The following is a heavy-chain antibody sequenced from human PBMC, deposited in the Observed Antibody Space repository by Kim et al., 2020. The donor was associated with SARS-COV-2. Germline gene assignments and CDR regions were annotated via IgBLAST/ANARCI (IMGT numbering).Heavy chain of an antibody. CDR2: ISGSGGST. D-gene: IGHD3-10*01. CDR1: GFTFSSYA. V-gene: IGHV3-23*01. J-gene: IGHJ4*02. CDR3: ARIPGTVLLWFRELFPVDH. Sequence: GGSLRLSCAASGFTFSSYAMSWVRQAPGKGLEWVSAISGSGGSTYYADSVKGRFTISRDNSKNTLYLQMNSLRAEDTAVYYCARIPGTVLLWFRELFPVDHWGQGTLVTVSS.